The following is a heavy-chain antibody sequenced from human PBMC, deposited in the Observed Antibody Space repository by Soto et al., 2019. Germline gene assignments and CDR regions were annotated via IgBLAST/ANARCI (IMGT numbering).Heavy chain of an antibody. CDR2: ISYDGSNK. D-gene: IGHD6-19*01. J-gene: IGHJ6*02. CDR1: GFTFSSYG. V-gene: IGHV3-30*18. Sequence: QVQLVESGGGVVQPGRSLRLSCAASGFTFSSYGMHWVRQAPGKGLEWVAVISYDGSNKHYADSVKGRFTISRDNSKNTLYLQMNSQRVEDTAVYFCAKDRGWSSYSYDYGMDVWGQGTTVTVSS. CDR3: AKDRGWSSYSYDYGMDV.